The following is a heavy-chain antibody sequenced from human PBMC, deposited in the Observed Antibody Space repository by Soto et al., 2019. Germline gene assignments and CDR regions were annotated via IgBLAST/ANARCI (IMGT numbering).Heavy chain of an antibody. J-gene: IGHJ4*02. CDR1: GITFIKAG. Sequence: ERQLVESGGGLVRPGGPLRLSGAVPGITFIKAGMSWVGQAPGKGLEWVARIKNKADGGTTDYAAPVKGRFTISRDDSKNMLYLQLNNLKVEDTAVYYCITDPGEYETFWGQGTLVTVSS. D-gene: IGHD4-17*01. CDR2: IKNKADGGTT. CDR3: ITDPGEYETF. V-gene: IGHV3-15*01.